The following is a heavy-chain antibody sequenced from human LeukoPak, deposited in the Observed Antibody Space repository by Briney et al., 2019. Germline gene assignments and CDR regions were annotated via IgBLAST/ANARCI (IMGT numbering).Heavy chain of an antibody. Sequence: XAXXGNTNYAQTLQGRVTMTTDTSTSTAYMELRSLRSADTAVYYCARDPALGYTSGWYNWFDPWGQGTLVTVSS. V-gene: IGHV1-18*01. CDR2: XAXXGNT. CDR3: ARDPALGYTSGWYNWFDP. D-gene: IGHD6-19*01. J-gene: IGHJ5*02.